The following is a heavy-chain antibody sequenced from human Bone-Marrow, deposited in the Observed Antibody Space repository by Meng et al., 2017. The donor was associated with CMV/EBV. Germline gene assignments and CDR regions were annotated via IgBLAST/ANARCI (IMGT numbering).Heavy chain of an antibody. V-gene: IGHV3-69-1*01. J-gene: IGHJ3*02. D-gene: IGHD3-16*02. CDR3: ARTYDYVWGSYRYNGGHGFDI. CDR1: GFTFSDYC. Sequence: GGSLRLSCAASGFTFSDYCMNWVRQAPGQGLEWVSSISSNNTIYYADSLKGRFTISRDNAKNSLYLQMNSLRAEDTAVYYCARTYDYVWGSYRYNGGHGFDIWGQGTMVTVSS. CDR2: ISSNNTI.